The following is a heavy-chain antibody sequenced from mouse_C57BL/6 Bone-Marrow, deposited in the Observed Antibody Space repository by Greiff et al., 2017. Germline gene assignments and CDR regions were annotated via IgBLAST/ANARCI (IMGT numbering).Heavy chain of an antibody. CDR2: IYPSDSET. Sequence: QVQLQQPGAELVRPGSSVKLSCKASGYTFTSYWMDWVKQRPGQGLEWIGNIYPSDSETHYNQKFKDKATLTVDKSSSTAYMQLSSLTSEDSAVLYCGRYGTGAMDYWGQGTSVTVSA. CDR1: GYTFTSYW. D-gene: IGHD1-1*01. CDR3: GRYGTGAMDY. J-gene: IGHJ4*01. V-gene: IGHV1-61*01.